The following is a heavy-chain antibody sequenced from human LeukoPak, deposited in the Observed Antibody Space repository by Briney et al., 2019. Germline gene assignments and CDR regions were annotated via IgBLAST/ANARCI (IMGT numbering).Heavy chain of an antibody. V-gene: IGHV3-33*01. Sequence: GGSLRLSCAASGFTFSSYGMHWVRQAPGKGLEWAAVIWYDGSNKYYADSVKGRFTISRDNSKNTLYLQMNSLRAEDTAVYYCARDIGSSSWFPFDYWGQGTLVTVSS. CDR2: IWYDGSNK. D-gene: IGHD6-13*01. J-gene: IGHJ4*02. CDR3: ARDIGSSSWFPFDY. CDR1: GFTFSSYG.